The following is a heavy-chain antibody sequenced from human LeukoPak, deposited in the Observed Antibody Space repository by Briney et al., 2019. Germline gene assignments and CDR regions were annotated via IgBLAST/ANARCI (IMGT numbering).Heavy chain of an antibody. CDR3: ARTHYGGNSYYYYYGMDV. D-gene: IGHD4-23*01. V-gene: IGHV3-30-3*01. CDR2: ISYDGSNK. CDR1: GFTFSSYA. Sequence: GGSLRLSCAASGFTFSSYAMHWVRQAPGKGLEWVVVISYDGSNKYYADSVKGRFTISRDNSKNTLYLQMNSLRAEDTAVYCCARTHYGGNSYYYYYGMDVWGQGTTVTVSS. J-gene: IGHJ6*02.